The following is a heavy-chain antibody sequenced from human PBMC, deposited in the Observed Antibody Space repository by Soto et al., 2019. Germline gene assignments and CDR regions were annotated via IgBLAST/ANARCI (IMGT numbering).Heavy chain of an antibody. V-gene: IGHV3-23*01. CDR1: GFAFNGSA. D-gene: IGHD1-26*01. CDR2: TTVAGGGT. CDR3: AKWPPSPKMGVTSH. Sequence: EVQLLESGGGLVQPGGSLRLSCAASGFAFNGSAMAWVRQTPGKGLQWVSATTVAGGGTYYADSVKGRFAISRDNSKKTRYLKMNSLSAEDTARYFGAKWPPSPKMGVTSHWGQGTLVTVSS. J-gene: IGHJ4*02.